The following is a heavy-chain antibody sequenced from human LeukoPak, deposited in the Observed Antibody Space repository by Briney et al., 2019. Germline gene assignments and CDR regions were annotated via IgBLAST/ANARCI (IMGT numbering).Heavy chain of an antibody. CDR3: VKDKGGYYYGSGSYYTD. V-gene: IGHV3-48*01. Sequence: GGSLRLSCAASGFTFSSYSIHWVRQAPGKGMEWLSYISTSGGTIYYADSVKGRFTISRDNAKNTLYLQMSSLRAEDTAVYYCVKDKGGYYYGSGSYYTDWGQGTLVTVSS. CDR1: GFTFSSYS. CDR2: ISTSGGTI. J-gene: IGHJ4*02. D-gene: IGHD3-10*01.